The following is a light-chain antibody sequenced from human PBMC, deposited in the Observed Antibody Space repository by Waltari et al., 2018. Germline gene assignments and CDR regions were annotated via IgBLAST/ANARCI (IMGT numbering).Light chain of an antibody. Sequence: QSVLPQPPSVSGAPGQRVSISCTGTGSNLGAGYDVHWYQQLPGKAPKLLSYGTSTRPPGVPDRFFGSQSGTSASLAITGLQAEDEADYYCQSYDTSLSVVFGGGTKLTVL. CDR3: QSYDTSLSVV. J-gene: IGLJ2*01. V-gene: IGLV1-40*01. CDR2: GTS. CDR1: GSNLGAGYD.